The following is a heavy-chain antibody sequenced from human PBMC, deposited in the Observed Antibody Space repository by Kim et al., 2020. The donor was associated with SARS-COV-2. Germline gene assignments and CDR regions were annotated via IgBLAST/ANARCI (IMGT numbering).Heavy chain of an antibody. V-gene: IGHV1-18*01. CDR3: AKDRDQWDHGFMDV. J-gene: IGHJ6*02. D-gene: IGHD1-26*01. Sequence: AQKLQGRFTITRDTSTSTVYMELKSLSSDDTGVYYCAKDRDQWDHGFMDVWGLGTTVTVSS.